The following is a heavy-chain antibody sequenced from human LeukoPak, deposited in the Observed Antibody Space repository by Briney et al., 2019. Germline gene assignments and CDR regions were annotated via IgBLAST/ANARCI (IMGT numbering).Heavy chain of an antibody. D-gene: IGHD3-10*01. CDR1: GYTFTSYD. CDR2: MNPNGGNT. V-gene: IGHV1-8*01. CDR3: ARGPIYGSGSFFKL. Sequence: ASVKVSCKASGYTFTSYDINWVRQATGQGLEWMGWMNPNGGNTGYAQKFQGGVTMTRNTSISTAYMELSSLRSEDTAVYYCARGPIYGSGSFFKLWGQGTLVTVSS. J-gene: IGHJ4*02.